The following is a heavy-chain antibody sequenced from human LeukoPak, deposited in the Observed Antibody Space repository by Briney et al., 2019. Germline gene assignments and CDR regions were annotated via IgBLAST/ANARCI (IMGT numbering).Heavy chain of an antibody. J-gene: IGHJ6*04. Sequence: SETLSLTCAVYGGSFSGYYWSWIRQPPGKGLEWIGEINHSGSTNYNPSLKSRVTISVDPSKNQFSLKLSSVTAADTAVYYCARGLRPTGPAYRDVWGKGTTVTVSS. D-gene: IGHD4-17*01. CDR2: INHSGST. CDR3: ARGLRPTGPAYRDV. V-gene: IGHV4-34*01. CDR1: GGSFSGYY.